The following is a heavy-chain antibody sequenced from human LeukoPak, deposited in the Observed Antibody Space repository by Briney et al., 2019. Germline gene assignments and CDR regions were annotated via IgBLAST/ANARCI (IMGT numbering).Heavy chain of an antibody. CDR3: ASPPGIAAAGNSRDDN. Sequence: GGSLRLSCAASGFTFSSYAMSWVRQAPGKGLEWVSAISGSGGSTYYADSVKGRFTISRDNSKNTPYLQMNSLRAEDTAVYYCASPPGIAAAGNSRDDNWGQGTLVTVSS. V-gene: IGHV3-23*01. CDR1: GFTFSSYA. CDR2: ISGSGGST. D-gene: IGHD6-13*01. J-gene: IGHJ4*02.